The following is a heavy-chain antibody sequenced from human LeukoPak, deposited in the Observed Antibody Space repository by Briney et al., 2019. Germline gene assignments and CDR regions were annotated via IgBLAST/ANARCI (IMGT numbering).Heavy chain of an antibody. CDR2: MKQDGSEK. J-gene: IGHJ6*02. CDR1: GFTFSSYW. D-gene: IGHD1-26*01. V-gene: IGHV3-7*01. Sequence: PGGSLRLSCAASGFTFSSYWMNWVRQAPGKGLEWVASMKQDGSEKYYVDSVKGRFTISRDNAKNSLYLQMNSLRAEDTAVYYCARSPGRYYYGMDVWGQGTTVNVSS. CDR3: ARSPGRYYYGMDV.